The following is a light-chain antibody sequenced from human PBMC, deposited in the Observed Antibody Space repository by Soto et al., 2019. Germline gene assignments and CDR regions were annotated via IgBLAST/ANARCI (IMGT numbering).Light chain of an antibody. V-gene: IGKV1-39*01. CDR2: AAS. CDR3: QQSYRT. Sequence: DIQMTQSPSSLSASVGDRVTITCRASQSIVTYLNWYLQKPGKAPKLLIYAASNLQSGVPSRFSGSGSGTDFTLTISSLQPEDFATYYCQQSYRTFGQGTKVDIK. J-gene: IGKJ1*01. CDR1: QSIVTY.